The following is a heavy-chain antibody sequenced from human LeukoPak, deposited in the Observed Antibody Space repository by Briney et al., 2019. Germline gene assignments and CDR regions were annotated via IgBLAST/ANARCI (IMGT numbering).Heavy chain of an antibody. CDR3: ASAASGGVWYLDL. J-gene: IGHJ2*01. Sequence: PSETLSLTCTVSGGSVSSGSYYWSWIRQPPGKGLEWIGCIYYSGSTNYNPSLKSRVTISLDTSKNQFSLKLSSVTAADTAVYYCASAASGGVWYLDLWGRGTLVTVSS. V-gene: IGHV4-61*01. CDR2: IYYSGST. CDR1: GGSVSSGSYY. D-gene: IGHD3-16*01.